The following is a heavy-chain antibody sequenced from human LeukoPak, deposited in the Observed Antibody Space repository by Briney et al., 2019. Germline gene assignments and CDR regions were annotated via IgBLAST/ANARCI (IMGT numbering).Heavy chain of an antibody. Sequence: GGSLRLSCAASGFTVSSNYMSWVRQAPGKGLEWVSVIYSGGSTYYADSVKGRFTISRDISKNTLYLQMNSLRAEDTAVYYCAKDRGGRDGYNFDNWGQGTLVTVSS. CDR2: IYSGGST. V-gene: IGHV3-66*01. D-gene: IGHD5-24*01. CDR1: GFTVSSNY. J-gene: IGHJ4*02. CDR3: AKDRGGRDGYNFDN.